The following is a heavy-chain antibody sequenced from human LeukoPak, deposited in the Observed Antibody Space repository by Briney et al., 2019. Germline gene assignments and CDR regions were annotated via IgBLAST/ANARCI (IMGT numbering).Heavy chain of an antibody. CDR3: AREGMVATFDY. CDR2: ISSSSSYI. CDR1: GFTFSNCA. Sequence: GGSLRLSCAASGFTFSNCAMSWVRQAPGKGLEWVSSISSSSSYIYYADSVKGRFTISRDKAKNSLYLQMNSLRAEDTAIYYCAREGMVATFDYWGQGTLVTVSS. V-gene: IGHV3-21*01. J-gene: IGHJ4*02. D-gene: IGHD5-12*01.